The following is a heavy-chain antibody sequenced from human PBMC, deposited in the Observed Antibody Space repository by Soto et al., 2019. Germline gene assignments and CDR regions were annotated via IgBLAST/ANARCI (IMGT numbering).Heavy chain of an antibody. Sequence: PGGSLRLSCAASGFTFSSYSMNWVRQAPGKGLEWVSSISSSSSYIYYADSVKGRFTISRDNAKNSLYLQMNSLRAEDTAVYYCARGSERGYYDSSGLDYWGQGTLVTVSS. D-gene: IGHD3-22*01. CDR3: ARGSERGYYDSSGLDY. J-gene: IGHJ4*02. CDR2: ISSSSSYI. CDR1: GFTFSSYS. V-gene: IGHV3-21*01.